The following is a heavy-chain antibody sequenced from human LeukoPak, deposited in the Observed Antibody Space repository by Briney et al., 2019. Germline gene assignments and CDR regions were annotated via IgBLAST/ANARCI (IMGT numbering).Heavy chain of an antibody. CDR3: TRGGRY. CDR2: ISYDGSNK. CDR1: GFTFSTYG. Sequence: GGSLRLSCAASGFTFSTYGMHWVRQTPGKGLEWVAVISYDGSNKYYADSVKGRFTISRDNAKNSLYLQINSLRAEDTAVYYCTRGGRYWGQGTLVTVSS. J-gene: IGHJ4*02. D-gene: IGHD3-10*01. V-gene: IGHV3-30*03.